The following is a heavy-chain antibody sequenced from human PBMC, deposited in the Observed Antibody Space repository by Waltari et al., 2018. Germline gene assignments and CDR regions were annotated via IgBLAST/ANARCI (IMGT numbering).Heavy chain of an antibody. CDR2: IYTSGST. CDR3: ARAGLPLDNYYYYYYMDV. CDR1: GGSISSYY. Sequence: QVQLQESGPGLVKPSETLSLTCTVSGGSISSYYWSWIRQPAGKGLEWIGRIYTSGSTNYNPSLKSRVTMSVDTSKNQFSLKLSSVTAADTAVYYCARAGLPLDNYYYYYYMDVWGKGTTVTISS. D-gene: IGHD2-15*01. J-gene: IGHJ6*03. V-gene: IGHV4-4*07.